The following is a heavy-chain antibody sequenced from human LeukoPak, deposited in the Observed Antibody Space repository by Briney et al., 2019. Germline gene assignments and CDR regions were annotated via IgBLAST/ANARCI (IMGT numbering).Heavy chain of an antibody. J-gene: IGHJ4*02. Sequence: GGSLRLSCAASGLTFSSYWMHWVRHAPGKGLVWVSRINSDGSSTSYADSVKGRFTISRDNAKNTLYLQMNSLRAEDTAVYYCARDPVVPAAIGDYWGQGTLVTVSS. CDR3: ARDPVVPAAIGDY. D-gene: IGHD2-2*02. V-gene: IGHV3-74*01. CDR2: INSDGSST. CDR1: GLTFSSYW.